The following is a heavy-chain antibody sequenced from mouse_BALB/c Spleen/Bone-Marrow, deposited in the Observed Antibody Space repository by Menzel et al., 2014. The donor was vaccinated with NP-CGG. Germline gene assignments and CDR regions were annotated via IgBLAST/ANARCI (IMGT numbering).Heavy chain of an antibody. Sequence: QVHVKQSGAELVRPGASVKLSCKASGYSFTNYWMNWMKQRPGQGLEWIGMIHPSDSVTRLNQKFKDKATLTVDKSSGTAYMRLSSPTSEDSAVYYCAKDGNPFDYWGQGTTLTVSS. J-gene: IGHJ2*01. V-gene: IGHV1-74*01. CDR2: IHPSDSVT. D-gene: IGHD2-1*01. CDR1: GYSFTNYW. CDR3: AKDGNPFDY.